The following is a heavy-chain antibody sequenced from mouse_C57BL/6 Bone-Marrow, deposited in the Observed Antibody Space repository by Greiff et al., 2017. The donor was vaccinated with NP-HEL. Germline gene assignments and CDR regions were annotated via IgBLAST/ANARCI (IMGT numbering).Heavy chain of an antibody. CDR3: ARLGDYDERYAMDY. V-gene: IGHV1-4*01. Sequence: QVQLQQSGAELARPGASVKMSCKASGYTFTSYTMHWVKQRPGQGLEWIGYINPSSGYTKYNQKFKDKATLTADKSSSTAYMQLSSLTSEDSAVYYCARLGDYDERYAMDYWGQGTSVTVSS. CDR1: GYTFTSYT. CDR2: INPSSGYT. J-gene: IGHJ4*01. D-gene: IGHD2-4*01.